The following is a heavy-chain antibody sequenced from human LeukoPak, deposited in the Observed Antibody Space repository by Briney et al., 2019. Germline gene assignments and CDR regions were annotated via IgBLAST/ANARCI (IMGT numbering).Heavy chain of an antibody. CDR1: GASISSYS. D-gene: IGHD3-22*01. CDR2: IYTSGST. J-gene: IGHJ5*02. V-gene: IGHV4-4*07. Sequence: NPSETLSLTCTVSGASISSYSWSWIRQPAGKGLEWIGRIYTSGSTNYNPSVKSRVTMSADTSKNQFSLRLTSVTAADTAVYYCARPYYYDSRIDPWGQGTLVTVSS. CDR3: ARPYYYDSRIDP.